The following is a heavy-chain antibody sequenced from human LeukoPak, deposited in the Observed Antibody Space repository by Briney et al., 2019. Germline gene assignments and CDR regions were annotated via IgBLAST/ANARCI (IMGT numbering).Heavy chain of an antibody. CDR1: GYTFTSYG. CDR3: ARAPPYGGRGVVDY. V-gene: IGHV1-18*04. D-gene: IGHD4/OR15-4a*01. Sequence: ASVKVSCKASGYTFTSYGISWVRQAPGQGLEWMGWISAYNGNTNYAQKLRGRVTMTTDTSTSTAYMELRSLRSDDTAVYYCARAPPYGGRGVVDYWGQGTLVTVSS. J-gene: IGHJ4*02. CDR2: ISAYNGNT.